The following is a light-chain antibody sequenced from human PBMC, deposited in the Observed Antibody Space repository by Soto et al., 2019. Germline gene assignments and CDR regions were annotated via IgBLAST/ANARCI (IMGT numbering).Light chain of an antibody. CDR1: QGIRSY. CDR3: QQYGSSPQT. V-gene: IGKV3-20*01. J-gene: IGKJ1*01. Sequence: PGDRVTITCRASQGIRSYLAWYQQRPGKAPELLIYGASTRATGIPDRFSGSGSGTDFTLTISRLEPEDFAVFYCQQYGSSPQTFGQGTKVDI. CDR2: GAS.